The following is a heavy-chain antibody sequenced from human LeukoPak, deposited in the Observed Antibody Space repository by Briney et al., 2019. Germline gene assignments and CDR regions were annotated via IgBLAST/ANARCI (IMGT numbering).Heavy chain of an antibody. CDR2: IKASGRT. J-gene: IGHJ4*02. CDR3: AREYGDFDY. Sequence: PSGTLSLTCPDTGGSINTYSGSWIRQPAGKGREGIGRIKASGRTNYNPSLKSRVTMSVNTSNNQFSLKVNSVTAADTAVYYCAREYGDFDYWGQGTLVTVSS. V-gene: IGHV4-4*07. CDR1: GGSINTYS. D-gene: IGHD4-17*01.